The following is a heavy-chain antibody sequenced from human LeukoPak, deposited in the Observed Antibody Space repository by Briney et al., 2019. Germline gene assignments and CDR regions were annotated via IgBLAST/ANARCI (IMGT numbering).Heavy chain of an antibody. CDR1: GFIFSHYW. V-gene: IGHV3-7*01. CDR3: ARDTTPYDSDSGPYYDALDI. J-gene: IGHJ3*02. CDR2: IKVDGGEK. D-gene: IGHD3-10*01. Sequence: GGSLRLSCAASGFIFSHYWMTWVRQAPGKGLEWVANIKVDGGEKYYVDSVEGRFTISRDNAKNSLYLQMNSLRADDTAVYYCARDTTPYDSDSGPYYDALDIWGHGTGVTVSS.